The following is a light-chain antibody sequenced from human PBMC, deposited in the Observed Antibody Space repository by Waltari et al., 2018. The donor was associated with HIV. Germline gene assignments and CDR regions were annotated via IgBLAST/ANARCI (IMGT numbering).Light chain of an antibody. CDR3: QASDTWTV. Sequence: SYELTQPPSVSVSPGQTASITCSGDKLGDKYVSWYQQRPGQSPVLLIYQDTKRPSGFPGRFSGSSAANSATLTIGGAQAMDESDYYCQASDTWTVFGGGTKLTVL. J-gene: IGLJ2*01. V-gene: IGLV3-1*01. CDR1: KLGDKY. CDR2: QDT.